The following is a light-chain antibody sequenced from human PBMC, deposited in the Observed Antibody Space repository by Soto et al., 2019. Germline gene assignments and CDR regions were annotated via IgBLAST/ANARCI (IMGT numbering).Light chain of an antibody. CDR1: QSVSSSY. Sequence: EIVLTQSPGTLSLSPGERATLSCRASQSVSSSYLAWYQQKPGQAPRLLIYDASSRATGIPDRFSGSGSGTEFTLTISSLHSEDFGVYYCQQYDNWWTFGQGTKVDI. CDR3: QQYDNWWT. J-gene: IGKJ1*01. V-gene: IGKV3-20*01. CDR2: DAS.